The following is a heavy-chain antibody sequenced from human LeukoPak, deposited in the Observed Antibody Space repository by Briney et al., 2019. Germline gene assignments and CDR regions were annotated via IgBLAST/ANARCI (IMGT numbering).Heavy chain of an antibody. CDR2: ISSSSSYI. D-gene: IGHD1-7*01. J-gene: IGHJ4*02. V-gene: IGHV3-21*01. CDR1: GFTFSSYS. CDR3: ARDVRELYYATPQGFDY. Sequence: GGSLRLSCAASGFTFSSYSMNWVRQAPGKGLEWVSSISSSSSYIYYADSVKGRFTISRDNAKNSLYMQMTSLRAEDTAVYYCARDVRELYYATPQGFDYWGQGTLVTVSS.